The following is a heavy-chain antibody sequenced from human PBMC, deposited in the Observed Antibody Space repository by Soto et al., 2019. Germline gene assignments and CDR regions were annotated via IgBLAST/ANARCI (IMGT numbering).Heavy chain of an antibody. CDR2: ISSSGSTI. CDR1: GFTFSDYY. D-gene: IGHD3-10*01. V-gene: IGHV3-11*01. Sequence: GGSLRLSCAASGFTFSDYYMSWFRQAPGKGLEWVSYISSSGSTIYYADSVKGRFTISRDNAKNSLYLQMNSLRAEDTAVYYCARVRYNGSGSSINWFDPWGQRTLVTVSS. CDR3: ARVRYNGSGSSINWFDP. J-gene: IGHJ5*02.